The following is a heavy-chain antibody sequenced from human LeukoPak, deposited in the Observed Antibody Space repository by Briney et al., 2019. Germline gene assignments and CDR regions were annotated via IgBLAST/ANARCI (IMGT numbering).Heavy chain of an antibody. V-gene: IGHV3-23*01. CDR3: AGDRRYDSSGYFQH. Sequence: GSLRLSCAASGFTFSIYAMSWVRQAPGKGLEWVSAISGSGGNTYYADSVKGRFTISRDNSKNTLDLQMNSLRAEDTAMYYCAGDRRYDSSGYFQHWGQGTLVAASS. J-gene: IGHJ1*01. CDR2: ISGSGGNT. CDR1: GFTFSIYA. D-gene: IGHD3-22*01.